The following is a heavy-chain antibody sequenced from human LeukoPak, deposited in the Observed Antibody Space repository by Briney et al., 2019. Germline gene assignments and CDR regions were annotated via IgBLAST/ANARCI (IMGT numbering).Heavy chain of an antibody. CDR3: ARGASSAWYQNFDY. CDR1: GFIFSSYS. J-gene: IGHJ4*02. Sequence: GGSLRLSCVGSGFIFSSYSMNWVRQAPGKGLEWVSPISSSSSYINYADSVRGRFTISRDNAKNTLYLQMNSLRAEDTAVYYCARGASSAWYQNFDYWGQGTLVTVSS. CDR2: ISSSSSYI. V-gene: IGHV3-21*01. D-gene: IGHD6-19*01.